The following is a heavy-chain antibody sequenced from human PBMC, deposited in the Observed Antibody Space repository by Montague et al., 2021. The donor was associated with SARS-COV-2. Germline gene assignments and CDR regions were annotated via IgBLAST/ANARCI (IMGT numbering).Heavy chain of an antibody. CDR2: INYSGST. V-gene: IGHV4-39*01. CDR3: VRRGGTYYYGSGRFDP. CDR1: GDSITTTTYY. D-gene: IGHD3-10*01. Sequence: SGTLSLTCKVSGDSITTTTYYWVWIRQPPGKGLEWIGSINYSGSTFYNPSLKSRLSMAMDTSTNQFSLRLTSMTAADTAIYYCVRRGGTYYYGSGRFDPWGQGTLVAVSS. J-gene: IGHJ5*02.